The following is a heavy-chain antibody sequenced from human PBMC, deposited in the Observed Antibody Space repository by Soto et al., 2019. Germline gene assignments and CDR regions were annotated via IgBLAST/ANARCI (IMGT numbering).Heavy chain of an antibody. V-gene: IGHV3-23*01. CDR2: IGDNGVSK. Sequence: EVQLLESGGGLVQPGGSLTLSCAASGFTFSSCAMSWVRQAPGKGLECFSAIGDNGVSKYYADSGKGRLTTSRDNSKNTRHLQMNSLGADDTAVYYCATYGQTTVTSEFWGQGALGTVSS. CDR1: GFTFSSCA. CDR3: ATYGQTTVTSEF. J-gene: IGHJ1*01. D-gene: IGHD4-17*01.